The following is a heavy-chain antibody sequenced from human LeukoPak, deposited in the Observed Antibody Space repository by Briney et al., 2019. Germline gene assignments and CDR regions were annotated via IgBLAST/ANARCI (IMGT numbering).Heavy chain of an antibody. D-gene: IGHD6-6*01. CDR2: IIPILGIA. CDR3: ARDSSVAARLD. CDR1: GYTFTGYY. Sequence: SVKVSCKASGYTFTGYYMHWVRQAPGQGLEWMGRIIPILGIANYAQKFQGRVTITADKSTSTAYMELSSLRSEDTAVYYCARDSSVAARLDWGQGTLVTVSS. V-gene: IGHV1-69*04. J-gene: IGHJ4*02.